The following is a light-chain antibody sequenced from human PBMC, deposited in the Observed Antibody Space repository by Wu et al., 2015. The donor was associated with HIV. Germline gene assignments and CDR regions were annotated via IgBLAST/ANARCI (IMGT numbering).Light chain of an antibody. CDR2: GAS. CDR1: QSVRSN. J-gene: IGKJ1*01. V-gene: IGKV3-15*01. CDR3: QQYNIWWT. Sequence: IVMTQSPATLSVSPGERATLSCRASQSVRSNLAWYQQKPGQAPRLLIYGASTRATGIPVRFSGSGSGTEFTLTITSLQSEDFAVYYCQQYNIWWTFGRGTKGGNQT.